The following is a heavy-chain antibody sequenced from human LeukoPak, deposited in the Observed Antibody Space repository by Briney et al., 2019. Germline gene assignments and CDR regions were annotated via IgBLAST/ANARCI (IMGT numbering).Heavy chain of an antibody. J-gene: IGHJ4*02. CDR2: IYTSGST. CDR3: ARDDYGDYVASPDLSY. D-gene: IGHD4-17*01. CDR1: GVSISRGSYY. Sequence: SETLSLTCTVSGVSISRGSYYWRWIRQPAGKGLEWIGRIYTSGSTNYNPSLKSRLTISVDTSKNQFSLKLSSVNAADTAVYYCARDDYGDYVASPDLSYWGQGTLVTVSS. V-gene: IGHV4-61*02.